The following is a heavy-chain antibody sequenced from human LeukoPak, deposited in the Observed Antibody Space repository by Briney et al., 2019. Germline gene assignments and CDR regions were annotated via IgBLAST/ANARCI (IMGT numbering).Heavy chain of an antibody. CDR2: IDTDGSNT. D-gene: IGHD1-14*01. V-gene: IGHV3-74*01. Sequence: GGSLTLSCAASGFTFRSHWMHWVRQTPGKGVVWVSRIDTDGSNTDYADSVKGRFTISRDNARNTLYLDMNSLRDEDTAIYYCARIRMTGFSWFDLWGQGTLVSVSS. CDR1: GFTFRSHW. CDR3: ARIRMTGFSWFDL. J-gene: IGHJ5*02.